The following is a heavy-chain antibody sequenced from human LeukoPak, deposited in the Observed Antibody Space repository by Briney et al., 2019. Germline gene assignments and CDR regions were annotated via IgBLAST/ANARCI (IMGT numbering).Heavy chain of an antibody. CDR2: INHSGST. Sequence: SETLSLTCAVYGGSFSGYYWSWNRQPPGKGLEWIGEINHSGSTNYNPSLKSRVTISVDTSKNQFSLKLSSVTAADTAVYYCARGPGNYWGQGTLVTVSS. CDR3: ARGPGNY. J-gene: IGHJ4*02. V-gene: IGHV4-34*01. CDR1: GGSFSGYY.